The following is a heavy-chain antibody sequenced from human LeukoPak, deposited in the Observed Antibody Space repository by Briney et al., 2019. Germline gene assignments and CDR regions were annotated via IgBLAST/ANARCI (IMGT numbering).Heavy chain of an antibody. Sequence: GGSLRLSCAGSGFTFSNYAMTWVRQAPGKDLEWVSTIGGGPVYYTDSVKGRFTISRDDSKNTLFLQMNSLRAEDTAIYYCAKDSYSHNGIYDALDIWGQGTMVTVSS. CDR3: AKDSYSHNGIYDALDI. CDR1: GFTFSNYA. D-gene: IGHD2-8*01. J-gene: IGHJ3*02. V-gene: IGHV3-23*01. CDR2: IGGGPV.